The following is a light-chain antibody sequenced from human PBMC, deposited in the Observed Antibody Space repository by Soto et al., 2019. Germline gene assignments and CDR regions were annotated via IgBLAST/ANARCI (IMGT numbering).Light chain of an antibody. CDR3: QSYDRSLSGSF. CDR2: DVT. Sequence: QSALTQPASVSGSPGQSITISCTGTSSDVGAYDFVSWYQHYPGKAPKLVTFDVTHRPPGISDRFSGSKSANTASLTISGLQAEDEAFYYCQSYDRSLSGSFFGTGTKVTVL. CDR1: SSDVGAYDF. J-gene: IGLJ1*01. V-gene: IGLV2-14*01.